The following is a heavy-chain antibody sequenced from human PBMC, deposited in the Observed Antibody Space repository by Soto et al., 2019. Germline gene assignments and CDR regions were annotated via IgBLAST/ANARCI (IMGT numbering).Heavy chain of an antibody. J-gene: IGHJ5*02. Sequence: SETLSLTCTVSGGSISSSSYYWGWIRQPPGKGLEWIGSIYYSGSTYYNPSLKSRVTISVDTSKNQFSLKLSSVTAADTAVYYCASLWGSMITFGGVIVTFDPWGQGTLVTVSS. CDR1: GGSISSSSYY. V-gene: IGHV4-39*01. CDR3: ASLWGSMITFGGVIVTFDP. CDR2: IYYSGST. D-gene: IGHD3-16*02.